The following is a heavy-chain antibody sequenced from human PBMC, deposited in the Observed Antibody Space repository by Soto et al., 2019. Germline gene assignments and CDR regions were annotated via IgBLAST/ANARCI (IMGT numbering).Heavy chain of an antibody. V-gene: IGHV4-31*03. CDR2: IYYSGST. J-gene: IGHJ5*02. CDR1: GGSIGSGGYY. Sequence: QVQLQESGPGLVKPSQTLSLTCTVSGGSIGSGGYYWSWIRQHPGKGLEWIGYIYYSGSTYYNPSLKSRVTISVDTSKNQFSLKLSSVTAADTAVYYCARTPYGDYFLWFDPWGQGTLVTVSS. D-gene: IGHD4-17*01. CDR3: ARTPYGDYFLWFDP.